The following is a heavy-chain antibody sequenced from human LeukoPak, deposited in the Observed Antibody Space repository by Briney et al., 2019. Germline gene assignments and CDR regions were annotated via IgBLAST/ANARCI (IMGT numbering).Heavy chain of an antibody. V-gene: IGHV3-23*01. Sequence: GGSLRLSCAASGFSFRNSWMSWVRQAPGKGLEWVSAISGSGGSTYYADSVKGRFTISRDNSKNTLYLQMNSLRAEDTAVYYCAKDPPQEGHYDFWSGTTDAFDIWGQGTMVTVSS. CDR1: GFSFRNSW. CDR2: ISGSGGST. J-gene: IGHJ3*02. D-gene: IGHD3-3*01. CDR3: AKDPPQEGHYDFWSGTTDAFDI.